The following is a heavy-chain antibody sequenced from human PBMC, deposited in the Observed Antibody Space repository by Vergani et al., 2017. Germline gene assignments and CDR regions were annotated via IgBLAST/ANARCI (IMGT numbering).Heavy chain of an antibody. V-gene: IGHV4-61*02. CDR2: IYTSGST. D-gene: IGHD3-10*01. Sequence: QVQLQGSGPGLVKPSQTLSLTCTVSGGSISSGSYYWSWIRQPAGKGLEWIGRIYTSGSTNYNPSLKSRVTISVDTSKNQFSLKLSSVTAADTAVYYCAREVTMVRGVWYFDLWGRGTLVTVSS. J-gene: IGHJ2*01. CDR1: GGSISSGSYY. CDR3: AREVTMVRGVWYFDL.